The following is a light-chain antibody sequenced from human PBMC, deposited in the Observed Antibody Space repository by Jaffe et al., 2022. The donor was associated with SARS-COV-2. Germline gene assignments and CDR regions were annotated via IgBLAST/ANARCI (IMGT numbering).Light chain of an antibody. V-gene: IGLV2-14*01. CDR2: DVS. J-gene: IGLJ3*02. CDR1: SSDVGAYNY. CDR3: SSYASTSTWV. Sequence: QSALTQPASVSGSPGQSITIYCTGTSSDVGAYNYVSWYQQHPGKAPKLMIYDVSNRPSGVSNRFSGSKSGNTASLTISGLQAEDEADYYCSSYASTSTWVFGGGTKLTVL.